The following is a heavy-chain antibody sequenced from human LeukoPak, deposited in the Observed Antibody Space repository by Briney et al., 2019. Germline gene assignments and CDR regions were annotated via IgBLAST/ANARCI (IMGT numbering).Heavy chain of an antibody. D-gene: IGHD3-10*01. CDR3: ARHSAPTMVRGVNNYYYYMDV. CDR2: IYYSGST. CDR1: GGSISSYY. V-gene: IGHV4-59*08. Sequence: SETLSLTCTVSGGSISSYYWSWIRQPPGKGLEWIGYIYYSGSTNYNPSLKSRVTISVDTSKNQFSLKLSSVTAADTAVYYCARHSAPTMVRGVNNYYYYMDVWGKGTTVTVSS. J-gene: IGHJ6*03.